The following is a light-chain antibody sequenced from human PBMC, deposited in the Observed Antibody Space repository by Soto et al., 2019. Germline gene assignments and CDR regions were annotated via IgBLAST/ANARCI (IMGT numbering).Light chain of an antibody. J-gene: IGLJ1*01. CDR1: SSNIGAGND. Sequence: QSVLTQPPSVSGAPGQRVTISCTGGSSNIGAGNDAQWYQQLPGTAPKLLIFGNNNRPSGVPDRFSGSKSGTSASLAISGLQAEDEADYCCQSYDSSLRGYVFGTGTKLTVL. CDR3: QSYDSSLRGYV. CDR2: GNN. V-gene: IGLV1-40*01.